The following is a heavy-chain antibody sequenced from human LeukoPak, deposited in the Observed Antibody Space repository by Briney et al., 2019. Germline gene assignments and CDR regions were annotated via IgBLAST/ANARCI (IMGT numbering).Heavy chain of an antibody. D-gene: IGHD1-26*01. CDR3: AATSGSLVVYDYYMDV. V-gene: IGHV1-58*02. Sequence: TSVKVSCKASGFTFTSSAMQWVRQARGQRLVWIGWIVVGSGNTNYAQKFQERVTITRGMSTSTAYMELSSLRSEDTAVYYCAATSGSLVVYDYYMDVWGKGTTVTVSS. CDR2: IVVGSGNT. J-gene: IGHJ6*03. CDR1: GFTFTSSA.